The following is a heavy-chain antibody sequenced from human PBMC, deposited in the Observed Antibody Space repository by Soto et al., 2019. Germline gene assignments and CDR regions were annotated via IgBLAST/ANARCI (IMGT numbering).Heavy chain of an antibody. D-gene: IGHD2-21*01. CDR3: ARHWIAGSSKP. CDR1: GDSISRSSQY. V-gene: IGHV4-39*01. J-gene: IGHJ5*02. Sequence: SETLSLTCSVSGDSISRSSQYWGWIRQPPGKGLEWIGSIHYSGTSYYNPSLKSRVTIFVDTSKNQLSLKLSSVTAADTALYYCARHWIAGSSKPWGQGTLVTVSS. CDR2: IHYSGTS.